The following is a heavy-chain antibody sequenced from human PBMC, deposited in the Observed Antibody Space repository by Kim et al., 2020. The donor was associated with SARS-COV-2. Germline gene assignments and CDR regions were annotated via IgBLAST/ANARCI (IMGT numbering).Heavy chain of an antibody. D-gene: IGHD3-22*01. Sequence: PSLKSRVTISVDTSKNQFSLKLSSVTAADTAVYYCAKTYYYDSSGYDAFDIWGQGTMVTVSS. CDR3: AKTYYYDSSGYDAFDI. J-gene: IGHJ3*02. V-gene: IGHV4-31*02.